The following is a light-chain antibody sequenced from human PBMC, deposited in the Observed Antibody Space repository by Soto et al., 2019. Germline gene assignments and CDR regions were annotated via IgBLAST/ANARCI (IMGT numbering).Light chain of an antibody. J-gene: IGKJ4*01. CDR3: QQSYSTPLT. CDR2: AAS. V-gene: IGKV1-39*01. CDR1: QSISNY. Sequence: DIQMTQSPSSLSASVGDRVTITCRASQSISNYLNWYQQKPGKAPNLLIYAASSLQSGVPSRFSGSGSGTDFTLTISSLQPEDFVTYYCQQSYSTPLTFGGGTKVEV.